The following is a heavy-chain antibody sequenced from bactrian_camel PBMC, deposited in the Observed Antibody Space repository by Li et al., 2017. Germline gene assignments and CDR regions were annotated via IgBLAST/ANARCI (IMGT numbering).Heavy chain of an antibody. J-gene: IGHJ4*01. CDR1: NYLLRSSC. V-gene: IGHV3S1*01. Sequence: VQLVESGGGSVRAGGSLVLSCAAPNYLLRSSCLGWFRQAPGKEREEVAHIYFDGGYTTYRNYADSVKGRFTISRDGAENTLYLQMNSLKPDDSAVYYCAASRIRWNCGGLRDSSYYLWGQGTQVTVS. D-gene: IGHD7*01. CDR3: AASRIRWNCGGLRDSSYYL. CDR2: IYFDGGYT.